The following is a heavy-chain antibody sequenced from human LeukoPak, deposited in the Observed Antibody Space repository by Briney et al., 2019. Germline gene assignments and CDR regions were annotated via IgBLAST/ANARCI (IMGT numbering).Heavy chain of an antibody. CDR1: GFTFSNYA. V-gene: IGHV3-30-3*01. Sequence: PGRSLRLSCAASGFTFSNYAMHWVRQAPGKGLEWAALISYDGSNKYYADSVKGRFTISRDNSKNTLYLQMNSLRAEDTAVYYCAREVTTVGSTRFDSWGQGTLVTVSS. D-gene: IGHD4-17*01. CDR2: ISYDGSNK. CDR3: AREVTTVGSTRFDS. J-gene: IGHJ4*02.